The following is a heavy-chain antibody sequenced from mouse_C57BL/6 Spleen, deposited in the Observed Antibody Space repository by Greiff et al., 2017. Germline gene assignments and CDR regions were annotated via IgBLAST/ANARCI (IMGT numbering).Heavy chain of an antibody. CDR3: ARGTLYAMDY. CDR1: GYTFTSYW. CDR2: IDPSDSET. Sequence: VKLQQPGAELVRPGSSVKLSCKASGYTFTSYWMHWVKQRPIQGLEWIGNIDPSDSETHYNQKFKDKATLTVDKSSSTAYMQLSSLTSEDSAVYYCARGTLYAMDYWGQGTSVTVSS. V-gene: IGHV1-52*01. J-gene: IGHJ4*01.